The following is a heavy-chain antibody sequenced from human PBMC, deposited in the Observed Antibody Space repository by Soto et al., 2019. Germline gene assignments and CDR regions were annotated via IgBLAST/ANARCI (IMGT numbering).Heavy chain of an antibody. D-gene: IGHD6-19*01. V-gene: IGHV4-59*01. CDR1: GGSISSYY. CDR2: IYYSGST. J-gene: IGHJ4*02. Sequence: QVQLQESGPGLVKPSETLSLTCTVSGGSISSYYWSWIRQPPGKGLEWIGFIYYSGSTNYSPSLKSRVTIXVXXSKNQFSLKLSSVTAADTAVYYCARGGSGWYPFDYWGQGTLVTVSS. CDR3: ARGGSGWYPFDY.